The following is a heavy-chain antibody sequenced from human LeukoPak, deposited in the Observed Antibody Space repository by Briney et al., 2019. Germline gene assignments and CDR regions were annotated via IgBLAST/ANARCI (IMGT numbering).Heavy chain of an antibody. D-gene: IGHD2-2*01. CDR3: ARDGDYAPYYYGMDV. CDR2: ISSSSYI. V-gene: IGHV3-21*01. CDR1: GFTFSSYS. Sequence: SGGSLRLSCAASGFTFSSYSMNWVRQAPGKGLEWVSSISSSSYIYYADSVKGRFTISRDNDKNSLYLQMNSLRAEDTAVYYCARDGDYAPYYYGMDVWGQGATVTVSS. J-gene: IGHJ6*02.